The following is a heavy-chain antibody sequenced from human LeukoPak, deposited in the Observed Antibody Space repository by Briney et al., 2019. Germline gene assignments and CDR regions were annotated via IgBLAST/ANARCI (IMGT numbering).Heavy chain of an antibody. CDR1: GFTFSSYG. D-gene: IGHD3-22*01. V-gene: IGHV3-33*01. Sequence: GGPLRLSCAASGFTFSSYGMHWVRQAPGKGLEWVAVIWFDGSNKYYAESVKGRFTISRDNSKNTLYLQMNSLRCEDTAVYYCARPDYDSSGYADYWGQGTLVTVSS. J-gene: IGHJ4*02. CDR2: IWFDGSNK. CDR3: ARPDYDSSGYADY.